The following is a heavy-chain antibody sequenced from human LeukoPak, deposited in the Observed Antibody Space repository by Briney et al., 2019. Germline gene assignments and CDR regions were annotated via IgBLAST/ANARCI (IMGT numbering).Heavy chain of an antibody. CDR1: GFTFSSYA. D-gene: IGHD3-22*01. Sequence: QPGRSLRLSCAASGFTFSSYAMHWVRQAPGKGLEWVAVISYDGSNKYYADSVKGRFTISRDNSKNTLYLQMNSLRAEDAAVYYCAREPSYYDSSGPFDYWGQGTLVTVSS. CDR3: AREPSYYDSSGPFDY. V-gene: IGHV3-30-3*01. CDR2: ISYDGSNK. J-gene: IGHJ4*02.